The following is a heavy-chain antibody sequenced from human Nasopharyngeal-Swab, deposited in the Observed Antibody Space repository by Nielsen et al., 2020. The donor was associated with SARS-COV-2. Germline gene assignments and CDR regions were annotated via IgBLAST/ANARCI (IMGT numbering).Heavy chain of an antibody. CDR2: IYYSGST. CDR1: GGSISGSSYY. D-gene: IGHD6-19*01. Sequence: SETQSLTCTVSGGSISGSSYYWGWIRQPPGKGLEWIGSIYYSGSTYYNPSLKSRVTISVDTSKNQFSLKLSSVTAADTAVYYCARRIAVAGMNYFDYWGQGILVTVSS. J-gene: IGHJ4*02. V-gene: IGHV4-39*01. CDR3: ARRIAVAGMNYFDY.